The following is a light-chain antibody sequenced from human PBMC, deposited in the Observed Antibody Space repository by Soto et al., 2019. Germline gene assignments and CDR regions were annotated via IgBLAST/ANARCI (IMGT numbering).Light chain of an antibody. CDR2: EVS. J-gene: IGLJ2*01. Sequence: QSALTQPASVSGSPGQSITISCTGTSSDVGGYNYVSWYQQHPDKAPKLMIYEVSNRPSGVSNRFSGSKSGNTASLTISGLQAEAEADYYCSSYTSSSTPVFGGGTKLTVL. CDR1: SSDVGGYNY. V-gene: IGLV2-14*01. CDR3: SSYTSSSTPV.